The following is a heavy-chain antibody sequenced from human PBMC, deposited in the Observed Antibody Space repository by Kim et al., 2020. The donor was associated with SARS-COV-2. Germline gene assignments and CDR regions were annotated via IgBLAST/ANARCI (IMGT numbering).Heavy chain of an antibody. J-gene: IGHJ6*02. CDR2: ISGSGRYT. V-gene: IGHV3-23*01. CDR3: ANSPQYSNYEHYDGMDV. CDR1: GFTFNNYA. Sequence: GGSLRLSCAASGFTFNNYAMTWVRQAPGKGLEWVSAISGSGRYTYYADSVKGRFTISRDNSKNTLFLQINSLRAEDTAVYYCANSPQYSNYEHYDGMDVWGQGTTVTVSS. D-gene: IGHD5-12*01.